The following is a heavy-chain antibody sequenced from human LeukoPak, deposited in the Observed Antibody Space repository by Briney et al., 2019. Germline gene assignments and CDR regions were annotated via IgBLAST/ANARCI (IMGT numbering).Heavy chain of an antibody. CDR2: INGDGSTT. Sequence: GGSLRLSCAASGFTFSSYWMHWVRQAPGKGPVWVSEINGDGSTTRYADSVKGRFTISRDNAKNTMYLQMNSLRAEDTAVYYCARLFTTHDAFDIWGQGTMVTVSS. D-gene: IGHD3-22*01. V-gene: IGHV3-74*01. CDR3: ARLFTTHDAFDI. J-gene: IGHJ3*02. CDR1: GFTFSSYW.